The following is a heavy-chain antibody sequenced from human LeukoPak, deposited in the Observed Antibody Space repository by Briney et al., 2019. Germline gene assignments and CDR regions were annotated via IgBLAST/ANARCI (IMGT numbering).Heavy chain of an antibody. V-gene: IGHV5-51*01. CDR2: IYPGDSDT. J-gene: IGHJ4*02. Sequence: HGESLKISCKGSGYSFTSYWIGWVRQMPGKGLEWMGIIYPGDSDTRYSPSFQGQVTISADKSISTAYLQWSSLKASDTAMYYCARQYYYGSGSYPEYYFDYWGQGTLVTVSS. CDR3: ARQYYYGSGSYPEYYFDY. D-gene: IGHD3-10*01. CDR1: GYSFTSYW.